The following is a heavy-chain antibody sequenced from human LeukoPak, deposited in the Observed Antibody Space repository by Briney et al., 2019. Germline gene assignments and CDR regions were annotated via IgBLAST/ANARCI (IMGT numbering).Heavy chain of an antibody. D-gene: IGHD4-23*01. CDR3: ARELSGGNGYFDY. CDR1: GYTFTGYY. CDR2: INPNSGGT. J-gene: IGHJ4*02. V-gene: IGHV1-2*02. Sequence: GASGKVSCKASGYTFTGYYMHWVRQAPGQGLEWMGGINPNSGGTNYAQKFQGRVTMTRDTAISTAYMELSRLRSDDTAVYYCARELSGGNGYFDYWGQGTLVTVSS.